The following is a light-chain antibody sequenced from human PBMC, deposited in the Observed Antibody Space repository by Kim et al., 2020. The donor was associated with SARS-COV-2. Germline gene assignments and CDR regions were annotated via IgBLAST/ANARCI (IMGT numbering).Light chain of an antibody. Sequence: NFMLTQPHSVSESPGKTVTISCTGSTGSIARNYVQWYQQRPGSAPTTVIYEDNQRPSGVPDRFSGSIDSSSNSASLTISGLKTEDETDYYFQSYDSSNQVFGGGTQLTVL. V-gene: IGLV6-57*02. CDR3: QSYDSSNQV. J-gene: IGLJ3*02. CDR2: EDN. CDR1: TGSIARNY.